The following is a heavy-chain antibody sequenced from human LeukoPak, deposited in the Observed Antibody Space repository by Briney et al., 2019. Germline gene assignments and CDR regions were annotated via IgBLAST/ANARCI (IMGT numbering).Heavy chain of an antibody. CDR3: ARVVGTDEGADY. J-gene: IGHJ4*02. CDR1: GFTFRHYW. Sequence: GESLKISCAASGFTFRHYWMNWVRQASGKGLEWVANIKPDGSEKRYADSVKGRFTISRDNAENSLYLQMNSLRAEDTAVYYCARVVGTDEGADYWGQGTLVTVSS. V-gene: IGHV3-7*04. D-gene: IGHD1-7*01. CDR2: IKPDGSEK.